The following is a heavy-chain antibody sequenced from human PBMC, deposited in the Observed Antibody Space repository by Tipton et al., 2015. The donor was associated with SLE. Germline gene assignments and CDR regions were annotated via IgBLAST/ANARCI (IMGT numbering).Heavy chain of an antibody. D-gene: IGHD1-26*01. CDR2: IYYSGST. CDR1: GGSISSGGYY. J-gene: IGHJ4*02. V-gene: IGHV4-31*03. Sequence: TLSLTCTVSGGSISSGGYYWSWIRQHPGKGLEWIGYIYYSGSTYYNPSLKSRVTISVDTSKNQFSLKLSSVTAADTAVYYCARSYSGSYYYFDYWGQGTLVTVSS. CDR3: ARSYSGSYYYFDY.